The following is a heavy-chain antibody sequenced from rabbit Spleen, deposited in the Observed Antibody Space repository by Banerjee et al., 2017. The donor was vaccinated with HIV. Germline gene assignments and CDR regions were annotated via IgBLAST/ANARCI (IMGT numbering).Heavy chain of an antibody. J-gene: IGHJ4*01. CDR1: GFSFSGRYY. Sequence: QSLEESGGDLVKPGASLKHTCKAYGFSFSGRYYMCWVRQAPGKWLEWIACIGGGSSGSTFSASWAKGRFTISKTSSTTVTLQMTSLTASDTATYFFARNQAGNGYCYALWGPGTLVTVS. V-gene: IGHV1S40*01. CDR3: ARNQAGNGYCYAL. CDR2: IGGGSSGST. D-gene: IGHD6-1*01.